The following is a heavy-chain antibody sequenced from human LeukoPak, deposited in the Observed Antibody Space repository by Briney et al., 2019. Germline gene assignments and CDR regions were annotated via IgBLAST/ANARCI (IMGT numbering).Heavy chain of an antibody. CDR2: MNPNSGNT. D-gene: IGHD6-6*01. CDR3: ASSRSSSSLSGDY. CDR1: GYTFTSYD. J-gene: IGHJ4*02. V-gene: IGHV1-8*01. Sequence: ASVKVSCKASGYTFTSYDINWVRQATGQGLEWMGWMNPNSGNTGYAQKFQGRVTVTRNTSISIAYMELSSLRSEDTAVYYCASSRSSSSLSGDYWAREPLVPVP.